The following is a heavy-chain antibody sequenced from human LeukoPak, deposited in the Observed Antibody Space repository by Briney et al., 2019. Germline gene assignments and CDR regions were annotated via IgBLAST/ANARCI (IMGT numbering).Heavy chain of an antibody. CDR2: ITPSSTI. Sequence: PGGSLRLSCAASGFTFSAYSMNWVRQAPGKGLEWVSYITPSSTIYYADSVKGRFTISRDNSKNTLYLQMNSLRAEDTAVYYCARDRAMVRGVNYYYYGMDVWGQGTTVTVSS. V-gene: IGHV3-48*01. CDR3: ARDRAMVRGVNYYYYGMDV. D-gene: IGHD3-10*01. CDR1: GFTFSAYS. J-gene: IGHJ6*02.